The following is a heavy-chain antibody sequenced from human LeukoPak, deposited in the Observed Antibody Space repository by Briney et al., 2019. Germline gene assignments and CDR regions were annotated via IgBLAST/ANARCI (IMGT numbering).Heavy chain of an antibody. CDR1: GGSFSGYY. D-gene: IGHD4-17*01. V-gene: IGHV4-34*01. Sequence: SETLSLTCAVYGGSFSGYYWSWIRQPPGKGLEWIGEINHSGSTNYNPSLKSRVTISVDTSKNHFSLKLSSVTAADTAVYYCAREGTTVTTNVGAFDIWGQGTMVTVSS. J-gene: IGHJ3*02. CDR2: INHSGST. CDR3: AREGTTVTTNVGAFDI.